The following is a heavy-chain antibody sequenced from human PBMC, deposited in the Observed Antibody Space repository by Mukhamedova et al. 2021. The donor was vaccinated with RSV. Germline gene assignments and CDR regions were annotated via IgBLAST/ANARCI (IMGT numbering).Heavy chain of an antibody. CDR1: SSYA. V-gene: IGHV3-30*04. D-gene: IGHD6-19*01. J-gene: IGHJ4*01. Sequence: SSYAMHWVRQAPGKGLEWVAVISYDGSNKYYADSVKGRFTISRDNSKNTLYLQMNSLRAEDTAVYYCARAPRGSSGWYADYFDYW. CDR3: ARAPRGSSGWYADYFDY. CDR2: ISYDGSNK.